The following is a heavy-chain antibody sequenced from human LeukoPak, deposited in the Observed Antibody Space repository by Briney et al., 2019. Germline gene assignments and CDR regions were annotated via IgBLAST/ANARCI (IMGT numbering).Heavy chain of an antibody. J-gene: IGHJ3*02. CDR2: ISYDGSNK. D-gene: IGHD5-24*01. Sequence: GGSLRLSCAASGFTFSSYAMHWVRQAPGKGLEWVAVISYDGSNKYYADSVKGRFTISRDNSKNSLYLQMNSLRAEDTAVYYCAREMATTHRPNDAFDIWGQGTMVTVSS. CDR3: AREMATTHRPNDAFDI. V-gene: IGHV3-30*04. CDR1: GFTFSSYA.